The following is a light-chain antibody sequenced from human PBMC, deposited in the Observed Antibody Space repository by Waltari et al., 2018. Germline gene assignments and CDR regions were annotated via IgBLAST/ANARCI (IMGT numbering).Light chain of an antibody. CDR1: NSNLRRNY. CDR3: AAWDDSLRAWV. CDR2: RNT. Sequence: QSVLIQPPSASETPGQRVTISCSGSNSNLRRNYVCWYQHLPGTAPELLIYRNTQRPSGVPDRFSGSKSDTSASLAISGLRSEDEADYYCAAWDDSLRAWVFGGGTKLTVL. J-gene: IGLJ3*02. V-gene: IGLV1-47*01.